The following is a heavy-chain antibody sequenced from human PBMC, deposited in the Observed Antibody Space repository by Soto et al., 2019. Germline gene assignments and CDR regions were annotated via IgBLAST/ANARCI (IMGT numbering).Heavy chain of an antibody. V-gene: IGHV3-48*02. J-gene: IGHJ4*02. Sequence: EVQLVESGGGLVQPGGSLRLSCAASGFTFSSYSMNWVRQAPGKGLEWISYIGGGSDNTFYADSVKGRFTISRDNAKNSLYLQVNSLRDGDTAVYYCARDLHWAFDYGGQGTLVTVSS. D-gene: IGHD7-27*01. CDR3: ARDLHWAFDY. CDR1: GFTFSSYS. CDR2: IGGGSDNT.